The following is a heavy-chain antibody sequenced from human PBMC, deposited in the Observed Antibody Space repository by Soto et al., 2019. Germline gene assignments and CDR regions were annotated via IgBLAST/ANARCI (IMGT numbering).Heavy chain of an antibody. V-gene: IGHV3-11*01. CDR3: ASGTNGAFFVY. CDR2: IRSRSSTI. J-gene: IGHJ4*02. Sequence: QVQLVESGGGLVKPGGSLRLSCAASGFTFSDYYMSWIRQAPGKGLEWGSYIRSRSSTIFYADSVKGRFTISRDNVKNSLYLQMNSLRAEDTAVYYCASGTNGAFFVYWGQGILVTVS. D-gene: IGHD2-8*01. CDR1: GFTFSDYY.